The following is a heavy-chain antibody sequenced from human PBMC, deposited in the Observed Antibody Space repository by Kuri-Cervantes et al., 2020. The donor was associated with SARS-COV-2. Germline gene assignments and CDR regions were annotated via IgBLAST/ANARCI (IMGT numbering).Heavy chain of an antibody. CDR2: FDPEDGET. CDR3: ATHAIVGATSFDY. CDR1: GYTLTELS. V-gene: IGHV1-24*01. J-gene: IGHJ4*02. D-gene: IGHD1-26*01. Sequence: ASVKVSCKVSGYTLTELSMHWVRQAPGKGLEWMGGFDPEDGETIYAQKFQGRVTMTEDTSTDTAYMELSSLRSEGTAVYYCATHAIVGATSFDYWGQGTLVTVSS.